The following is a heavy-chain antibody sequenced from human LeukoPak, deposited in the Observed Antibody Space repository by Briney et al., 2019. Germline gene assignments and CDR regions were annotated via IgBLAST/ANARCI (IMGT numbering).Heavy chain of an antibody. V-gene: IGHV1-2*02. Sequence: GASVTVSFKASGYTFSDFYIHWVRQAPGQGLEYVGWITPKSGDTYSPQRFQGRVTMTRDASISTAYMELSSLRSDDTAVYFCARVRLADERAWAYWGQGTLVTVSS. CDR1: GYTFSDFY. CDR3: ARVRLADERAWAY. J-gene: IGHJ4*02. D-gene: IGHD3-3*02. CDR2: ITPKSGDT.